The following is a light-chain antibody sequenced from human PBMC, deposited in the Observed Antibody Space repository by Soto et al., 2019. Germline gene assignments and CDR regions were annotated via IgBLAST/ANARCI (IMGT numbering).Light chain of an antibody. CDR2: KTS. V-gene: IGKV1-5*03. CDR3: QHWNDYSWT. J-gene: IGKJ1*01. CDR1: QSISIW. Sequence: DIHMTQSPSTLSASVGDRVTITCRASQSISIWLACYQQKPGKAPNLLIYKTSSLETGVPSRFSGSGSGTEFTLTISSLQPDDFATYYCQHWNDYSWTFGQGTKVEVK.